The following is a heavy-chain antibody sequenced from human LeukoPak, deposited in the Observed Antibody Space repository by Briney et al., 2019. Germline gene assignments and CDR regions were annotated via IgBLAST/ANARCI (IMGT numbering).Heavy chain of an antibody. CDR3: ARDRREDTANNWWFDP. D-gene: IGHD5-18*01. V-gene: IGHV1-69*01. CDR1: GGTFSSYA. Sequence: SVKVSCKASGGTFSSYAISWVRQAPGQGLEWMGGIIPIFGTANYAQKFQGRVTITADESTSTAYMELSSLRSEDMAVYYCARDRREDTANNWWFDPWGQGTLVTVSS. J-gene: IGHJ5*02. CDR2: IIPIFGTA.